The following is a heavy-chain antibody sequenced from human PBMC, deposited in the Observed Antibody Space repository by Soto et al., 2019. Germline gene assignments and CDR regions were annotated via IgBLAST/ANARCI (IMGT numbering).Heavy chain of an antibody. V-gene: IGHV3-23*01. CDR2: ISGSGGST. CDR3: ARNPPAGYCSSTSCYAVVWDYYGMDV. Sequence: GGSLRLSCAASGFTFSSYAMIWVRQAPGKGLEWVSAISGSGGSTYYADSVKGRFTISRDNSKNTLYLQMNSLRAEDTAVYYCARNPPAGYCSSTSCYAVVWDYYGMDVWGQGTTVTVSS. D-gene: IGHD2-2*01. CDR1: GFTFSSYA. J-gene: IGHJ6*02.